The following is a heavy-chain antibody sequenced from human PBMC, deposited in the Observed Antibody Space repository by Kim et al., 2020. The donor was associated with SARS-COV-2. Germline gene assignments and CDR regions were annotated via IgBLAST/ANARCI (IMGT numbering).Heavy chain of an antibody. V-gene: IGHV1-24*01. CDR1: GYTLTELS. D-gene: IGHD3-10*01. J-gene: IGHJ4*02. Sequence: ASVKVSCKVSGYTLTELSMHWVRQAPGKGLEWMGGFDPEDGETIYAQKFQGRVTMTEDTSTDTAYMELSSLRSEDTAVYYCATDFYGSGSHHYWGQGTLVTVSS. CDR3: ATDFYGSGSHHY. CDR2: FDPEDGET.